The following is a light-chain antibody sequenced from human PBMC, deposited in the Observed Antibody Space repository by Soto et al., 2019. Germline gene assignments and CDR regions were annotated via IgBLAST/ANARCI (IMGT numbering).Light chain of an antibody. Sequence: QSALTQPPSVSGSPGQSVTISCTGTSSDVGNYNRVSWYQHPPGTAPKLMIYEVSSRPSGVPDRFSGSKSANTASLTISGLQAEDEADYYCSSYTTTSTVVFGGGTKVTVL. CDR3: SSYTTTSTVV. V-gene: IGLV2-18*02. CDR1: SSDVGNYNR. J-gene: IGLJ2*01. CDR2: EVS.